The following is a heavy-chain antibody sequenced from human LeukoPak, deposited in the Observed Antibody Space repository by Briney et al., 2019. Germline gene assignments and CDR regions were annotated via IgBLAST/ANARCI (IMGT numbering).Heavy chain of an antibody. J-gene: IGHJ4*02. V-gene: IGHV3-30*18. Sequence: GGSLRLSCAASGFTFSSYGMHWVRQAPGKGLEWVAVISYDGSNKNYADSVKGRFTISRDNSKNTLYLQMNSLRAEDTAVYYCAKDRRFLEWLYFDYWGQGTLVTVSS. CDR1: GFTFSSYG. CDR2: ISYDGSNK. CDR3: AKDRRFLEWLYFDY. D-gene: IGHD3-3*01.